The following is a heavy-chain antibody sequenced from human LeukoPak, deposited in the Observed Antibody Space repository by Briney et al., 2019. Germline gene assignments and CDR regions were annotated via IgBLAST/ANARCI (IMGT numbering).Heavy chain of an antibody. V-gene: IGHV4-59*08. D-gene: IGHD3-9*01. Sequence: SETLSLTCTVSGGSISNYYWSWIRQSPGKGLEWIGYIHYSGGTKYNPSLKSRVIISEEMSMNQFSLKLSSVTAADTAMYYCAKHSVLTGSGYAFDIWGQGTAVTVSS. CDR2: IHYSGGT. CDR3: AKHSVLTGSGYAFDI. CDR1: GGSISNYY. J-gene: IGHJ3*02.